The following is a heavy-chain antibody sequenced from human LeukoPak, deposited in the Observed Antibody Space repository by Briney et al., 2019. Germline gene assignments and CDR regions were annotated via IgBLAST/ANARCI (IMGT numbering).Heavy chain of an antibody. J-gene: IGHJ4*02. Sequence: GSLRLSCVGTGFKFGSYTINWVRQPPGKGLEWIGEIYHSGSTNYNPSLKSRVTISVDKSKNQFSLKLSSVTAADTAVYYCASSSWYDDYWGQGTLVTVSS. V-gene: IGHV4/OR15-8*01. CDR2: IYHSGST. CDR1: GFKFGSYTI. CDR3: ASSSWYDDY. D-gene: IGHD6-13*01.